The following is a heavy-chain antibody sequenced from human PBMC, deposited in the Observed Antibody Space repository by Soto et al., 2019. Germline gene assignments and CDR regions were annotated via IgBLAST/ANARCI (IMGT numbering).Heavy chain of an antibody. CDR3: VKDTSASSSYFDD. CDR1: GFTFDNYA. J-gene: IGHJ4*02. D-gene: IGHD1-26*01. V-gene: IGHV3-9*01. Sequence: RSLRLSCAASGFTFDNYAMNWVRQAPGKGLEWVSGISWNSGTIAYADSVKGRFIISRDNAKNSLYLQMNSLRAEDTAFYYCVKDTSASSSYFDDWGQGALVTVSS. CDR2: ISWNSGTI.